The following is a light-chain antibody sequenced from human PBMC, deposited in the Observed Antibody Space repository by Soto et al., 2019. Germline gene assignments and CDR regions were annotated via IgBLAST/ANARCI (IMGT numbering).Light chain of an antibody. CDR1: PGISGF. CDR2: AAS. J-gene: IGKJ4*01. Sequence: DIQMTQSPSSVSASVGDSVPIICLASPGISGFLAWYQPKPGKAPKLMIYAASSLQSGVPSRFSGSGSGTDLTLTISRLQPEDFATYYCQPAPSFPLTGGGGTKVEIK. CDR3: QPAPSFPLT. V-gene: IGKV1-12*01.